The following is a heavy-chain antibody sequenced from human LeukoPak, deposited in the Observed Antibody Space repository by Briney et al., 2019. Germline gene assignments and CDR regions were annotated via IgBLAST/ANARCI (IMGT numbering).Heavy chain of an antibody. D-gene: IGHD2-8*01. V-gene: IGHV4-34*01. CDR1: GGSFSDYN. Sequence: SETLSLTCAVSGGSFSDYNWSWIRQPPGKGLEWIGQINHSGSTNYNPSLKSRVTISVDTSKNQFSLKLSSVTAADTAVYYCARGPAIVLMVYARGRAFDIWGQGTMVTVSS. CDR3: ARGPAIVLMVYARGRAFDI. J-gene: IGHJ3*02. CDR2: INHSGST.